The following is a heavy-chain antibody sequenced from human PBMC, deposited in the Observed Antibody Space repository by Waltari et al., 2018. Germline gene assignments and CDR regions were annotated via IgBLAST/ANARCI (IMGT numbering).Heavy chain of an antibody. D-gene: IGHD3-10*01. CDR2: IYHTGTT. Sequence: QLQLQESGPGLVKPSETLSLTCTVSGGSIDSSSYYWGWIRQSPGKGLEWIGTIYHTGTTYDKPSLKIRVTLSIDTSKNQFSLKLSSVIATDTAVYYCARLSSTSTGNYYYGLDVWGQGTTVTVSS. V-gene: IGHV4-39*01. CDR3: ARLSSTSTGNYYYGLDV. J-gene: IGHJ6*02. CDR1: GGSIDSSSYY.